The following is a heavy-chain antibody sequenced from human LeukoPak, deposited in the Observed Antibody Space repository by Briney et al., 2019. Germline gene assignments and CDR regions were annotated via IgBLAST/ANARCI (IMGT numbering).Heavy chain of an antibody. V-gene: IGHV3-30*02. CDR2: IRYDGGNK. CDR3: AKVRLVMTNVAFDI. J-gene: IGHJ3*02. D-gene: IGHD3-9*01. Sequence: GGSLRLSCAASGFTFNRYGMHWVRQAPGKGLEWVAFIRYDGGNKYYADSVKGRFTISRDNSKNTLYLEMSSLRAEDTAVYYCAKVRLVMTNVAFDIWCRGTMATVS. CDR1: GFTFNRYG.